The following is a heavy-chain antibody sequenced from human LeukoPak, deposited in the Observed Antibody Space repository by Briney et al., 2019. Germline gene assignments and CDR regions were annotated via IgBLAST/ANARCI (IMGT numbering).Heavy chain of an antibody. CDR3: ARRRSAAIDY. CDR2: IYWNDEK. V-gene: IGHV2-5*01. D-gene: IGHD2-15*01. CDR1: GFSLSTSGVG. J-gene: IGHJ4*02. Sequence: SGPTLVKPTQTLTLTCTFSGFSLSTSGVGVGWIRQPPGKALEWLALIYWNDEKRYSPSLKSRLTINKDTSKNRVVLTMTNMDPVDTATYYCARRRSAAIDYWGQGTLVTVSS.